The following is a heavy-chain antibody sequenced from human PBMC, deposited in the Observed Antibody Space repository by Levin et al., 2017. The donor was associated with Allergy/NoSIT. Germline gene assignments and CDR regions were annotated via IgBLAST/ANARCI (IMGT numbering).Heavy chain of an antibody. D-gene: IGHD3-10*02. CDR2: IYGGGST. V-gene: IGHV3-53*01. CDR1: GFTVSSNY. J-gene: IGHJ4*02. Sequence: GGSLRLSCAVSGFTVSSNYMSWVRQAPGKGPEWVSVIYGGGSTYYADSVRGRFTISRDNSKNTLSLQMNSLRVEDTAVYYCASEIPRGSPDTYVPLWGRGTLVTVSS. CDR3: ASEIPRGSPDTYVPL.